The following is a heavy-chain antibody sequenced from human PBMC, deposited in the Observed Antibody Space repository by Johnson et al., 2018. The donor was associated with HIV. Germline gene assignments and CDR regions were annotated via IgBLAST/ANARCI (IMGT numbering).Heavy chain of an antibody. D-gene: IGHD4-17*01. J-gene: IGHJ3*02. CDR1: GFIFDDYG. CDR2: INWNGGST. V-gene: IGHV3-20*04. CDR3: ARVTSPVTTARYGAFDI. Sequence: VQLVESGGGLVQPGGSLRLSCAASGFIFDDYGMSWVRQAPGKGLEWVSGINWNGGSTGYADSVKGRFTISRDNAKNSLYLQMNSLRAEDTAVYYCARVTSPVTTARYGAFDIWGQGTMVTVSS.